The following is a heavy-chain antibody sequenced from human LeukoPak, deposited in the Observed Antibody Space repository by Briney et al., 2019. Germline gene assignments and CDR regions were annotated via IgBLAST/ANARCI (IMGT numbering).Heavy chain of an antibody. D-gene: IGHD3-22*01. CDR1: GGTFSSYA. J-gene: IGHJ4*02. V-gene: IGHV1-69*01. CDR2: IIPIFGTA. Sequence: GSSVKVSCKASGGTFSSYAISWVRQAPGQGLEWMGGIIPIFGTANYAQKFQGRVTITADGSTSTVYMELSSLRSEDTAVYYCARDLRSDSSGYYDYYFDYWGQGTLVTVSS. CDR3: ARDLRSDSSGYYDYYFDY.